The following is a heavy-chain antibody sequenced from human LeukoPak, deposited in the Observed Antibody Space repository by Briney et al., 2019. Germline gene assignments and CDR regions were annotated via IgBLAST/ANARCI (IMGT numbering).Heavy chain of an antibody. D-gene: IGHD6-19*01. Sequence: SETLSLTCTVSGGSISSYYWSWLRQPPGKGLEWIGYIYYSGSTNYNPSLKSRVTISVDTSKNQFSLKLSSVTAADTAVYYCAGQWLAEEDTEDYWGQGTLVTVSS. J-gene: IGHJ4*02. CDR2: IYYSGST. V-gene: IGHV4-59*01. CDR1: GGSISSYY. CDR3: AGQWLAEEDTEDY.